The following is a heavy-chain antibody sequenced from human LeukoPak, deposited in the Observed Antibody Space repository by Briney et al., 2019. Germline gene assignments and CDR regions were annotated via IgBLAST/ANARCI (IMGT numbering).Heavy chain of an antibody. CDR3: VRRGSGSSSPFAY. V-gene: IGHV3-23*01. CDR2: ISGSGETS. Sequence: GGSLRLSCAASGFSFSTYAMSWARQAPGKGLEWVSGISGSGETSYYAASVKGRLTISRDNSNNTPYLQMTSLRADDTAVYYCVRRGSGSSSPFAYWGQGALVIVSS. D-gene: IGHD6-6*01. CDR1: GFSFSTYA. J-gene: IGHJ4*02.